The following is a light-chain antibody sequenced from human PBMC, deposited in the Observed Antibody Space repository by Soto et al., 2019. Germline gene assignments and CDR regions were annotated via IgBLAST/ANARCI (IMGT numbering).Light chain of an antibody. CDR1: QSVSTSY. CDR2: GAS. Sequence: EIVLTQSPGNLSLSPGERATLSCRASQSVSTSYLAWYQQKPGQAPRLLIYGASSRATGIPDRFSGSGSGTGFTLTISRLEPEDFAVYYCQQYGSSPFTFGPGTKVDIK. CDR3: QQYGSSPFT. J-gene: IGKJ3*01. V-gene: IGKV3-20*01.